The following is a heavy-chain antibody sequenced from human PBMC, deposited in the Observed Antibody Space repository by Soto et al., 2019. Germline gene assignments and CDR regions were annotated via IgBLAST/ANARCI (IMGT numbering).Heavy chain of an antibody. CDR3: ARWAGRVRDFGGPFDY. V-gene: IGHV1-18*04. Sequence: QVELVQSGAEVKNPGASVTVSCKASGEFFTTYGISWVRQAPGQGLEWRGWISTYNTNTNYAPKFQGRLLLTADKSTTTAHMELRSLRPDDTAVYYCARWAGRVRDFGGPFDYWGQGSLVTVSP. CDR2: ISTYNTNT. J-gene: IGHJ4*02. CDR1: GEFFTTYG. D-gene: IGHD4-17*01.